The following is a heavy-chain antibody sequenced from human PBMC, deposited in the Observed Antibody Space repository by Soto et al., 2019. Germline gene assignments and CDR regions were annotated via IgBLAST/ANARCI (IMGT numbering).Heavy chain of an antibody. CDR2: ISGSGGST. Sequence: GGSLRLSCAASGFTFSSYAMSWVHQAPGKGLEWVSAISGSGGSTYYADSVKGRFTISRDNSKNTLYLEMNSLRAEDTAVYYCAKASGYSSGWRTYYYGMDVWGQGTTVTVSS. V-gene: IGHV3-23*01. CDR1: GFTFSSYA. D-gene: IGHD6-19*01. CDR3: AKASGYSSGWRTYYYGMDV. J-gene: IGHJ6*02.